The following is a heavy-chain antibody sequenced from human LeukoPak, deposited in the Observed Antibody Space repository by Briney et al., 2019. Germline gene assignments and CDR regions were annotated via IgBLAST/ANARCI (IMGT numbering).Heavy chain of an antibody. Sequence: SETLSLTCTVSGGSTSSYYWSWIRQPPGKGLEWIGYIYYSGTTNYNPSLKGRVTISVDTSKNQFSLKLSSVTAADTAVYYCARGVYIAAAQYGYWGQGTLVTVSS. V-gene: IGHV4-59*01. J-gene: IGHJ4*02. CDR2: IYYSGTT. CDR1: GGSTSSYY. D-gene: IGHD6-13*01. CDR3: ARGVYIAAAQYGY.